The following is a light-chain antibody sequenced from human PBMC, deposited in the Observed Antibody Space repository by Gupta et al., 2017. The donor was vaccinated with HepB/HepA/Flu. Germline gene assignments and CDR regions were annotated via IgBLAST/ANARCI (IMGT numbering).Light chain of an antibody. CDR3: QQGINWPLT. J-gene: IGKJ4*01. CDR1: QSVGRY. Sequence: EIVLTQSPVTLSLSPGERATLSCRASQSVGRYLAWYQQKPGQPPSLLVLDASNRATDIPPRFSGSGSGTDFTLTISSLEPEDFAVYYCQQGINWPLTFGGGTRVEIK. V-gene: IGKV3-11*01. CDR2: DAS.